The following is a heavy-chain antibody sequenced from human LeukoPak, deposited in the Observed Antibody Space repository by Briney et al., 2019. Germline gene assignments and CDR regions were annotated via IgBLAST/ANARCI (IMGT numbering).Heavy chain of an antibody. CDR2: IYPGDSDT. D-gene: IGHD5-18*01. V-gene: IGHV5-51*01. Sequence: GESLKISCKGSGYSFTSYWIGWVRQMPGKGLEWMGIIYPGDSDTRYSPSYQGQVTISADKSINTAYLQWSSLKASDTAMYYCARHQGYNYGYVDYWGQGTLVTVSS. CDR1: GYSFTSYW. J-gene: IGHJ4*02. CDR3: ARHQGYNYGYVDY.